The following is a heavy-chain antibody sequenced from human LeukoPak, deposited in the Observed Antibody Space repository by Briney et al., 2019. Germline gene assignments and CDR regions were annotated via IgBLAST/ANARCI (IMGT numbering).Heavy chain of an antibody. J-gene: IGHJ4*02. CDR3: ARDKGSWYYFDY. CDR1: GGSISSYY. CDR2: IYYSGST. Sequence: SETLSLTCTVSGGSISSYYWSWIRQPPGKGLEWIGYIYYSGSTNYNPSHKSRVTISVDTSKNQFSLKLSSVTAADTAVYYCARDKGSWYYFDYWGRGTLVTVSS. V-gene: IGHV4-59*01. D-gene: IGHD6-13*01.